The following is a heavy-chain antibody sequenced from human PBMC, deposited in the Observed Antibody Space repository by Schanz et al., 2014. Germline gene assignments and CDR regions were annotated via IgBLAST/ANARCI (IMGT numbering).Heavy chain of an antibody. CDR2: ISSSGSYI. J-gene: IGHJ4*02. CDR3: ARAHGNNWYGKGLDY. V-gene: IGHV3-21*01. CDR1: GFAFSSYS. D-gene: IGHD1-1*01. Sequence: QLVGSGGGLIQPGGSLRLSCTASGFAFSSYSMNWVRQAPGKGLEWVSSISSSGSYIHYADSVKGRFTISRDNAKNTPYLHMNTLRSEDTAVYYCARAHGNNWYGKGLDYWGQGTLVTVSA.